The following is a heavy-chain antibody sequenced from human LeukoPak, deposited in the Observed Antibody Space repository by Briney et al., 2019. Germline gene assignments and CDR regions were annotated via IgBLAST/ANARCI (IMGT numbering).Heavy chain of an antibody. Sequence: SQTLSLTCTVSGGSISSGSYYWSWIRQPAGKRLEWIGHIYRSGSTNYNPSLKSRVTISVDTSKNQFSLKLSSVTAADTAVYYCASGTLHYDILTGYYLGYMDVWGKGTTVTISS. V-gene: IGHV4-61*09. D-gene: IGHD3-9*01. CDR3: ASGTLHYDILTGYYLGYMDV. CDR2: IYRSGST. CDR1: GGSISSGSYY. J-gene: IGHJ6*03.